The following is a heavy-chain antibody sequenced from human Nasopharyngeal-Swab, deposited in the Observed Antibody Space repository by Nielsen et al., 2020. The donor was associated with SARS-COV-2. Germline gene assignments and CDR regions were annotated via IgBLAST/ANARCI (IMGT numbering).Heavy chain of an antibody. D-gene: IGHD3-16*01. CDR3: VKDLRGKYAFEI. J-gene: IGHJ3*02. V-gene: IGHV3-64D*08. CDR1: GFTFSLYA. CDR2: INDYEDRL. Sequence: GSLKISCSASGFTFSLYAMHWVRQAPGKGLEYVSTINDYEDRLYYADSVKGRFTISRDNSKNTVYLQMSSLRPEDTAIYWCVKDLRGKYAFEIWGQGTMVTVSS.